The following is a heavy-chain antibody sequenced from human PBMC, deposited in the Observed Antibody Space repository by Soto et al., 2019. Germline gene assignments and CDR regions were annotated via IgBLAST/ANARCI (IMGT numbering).Heavy chain of an antibody. CDR3: AKETTSGGWFNPLDS. CDR2: IRGSVGST. CDR1: SFTLSSYS. D-gene: IGHD6-19*01. V-gene: IGHV3-23*01. Sequence: VSLTLSFAASSFTLSSYSTRWVRPPQGKGLEWVSAIRGSVGSTYYADSVKGRFTISRDNSKNTLYLQMNSLRAEDTAVYYFAKETTSGGWFNPLDSWGQGALVTVSS. J-gene: IGHJ4*02.